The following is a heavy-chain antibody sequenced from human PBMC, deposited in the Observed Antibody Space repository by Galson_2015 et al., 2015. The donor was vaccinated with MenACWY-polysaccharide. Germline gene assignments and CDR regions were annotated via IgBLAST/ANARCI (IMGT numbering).Heavy chain of an antibody. CDR3: TRWPPHDYGGPHYYYGMDV. J-gene: IGHJ6*02. Sequence: AYAASVKGRFTISRDDSKNTAYLQMNSLKTEDTAVYYCTRWPPHDYGGPHYYYGMDVWGQGTTVTVSS. V-gene: IGHV3-73*01. D-gene: IGHD4-23*01.